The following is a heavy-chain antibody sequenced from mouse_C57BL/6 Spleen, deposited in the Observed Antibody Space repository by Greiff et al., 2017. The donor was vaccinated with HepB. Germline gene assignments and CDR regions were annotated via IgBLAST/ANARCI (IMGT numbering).Heavy chain of an antibody. D-gene: IGHD3-2*02. CDR2: IDPSDSYT. CDR1: GYTFTSYW. J-gene: IGHJ2*01. V-gene: IGHV1-69*01. CDR3: ARRDSSGPYYFDY. Sequence: VQLQQPGAELVMPGASVKLSCKASGYTFTSYWMHWVKQRPGQGLEWIGEIDPSDSYTNYNQKFKGKSTLTVDTSSSTAYMQLSSLTSEDSAVYYCARRDSSGPYYFDYWGQGTTLTVSS.